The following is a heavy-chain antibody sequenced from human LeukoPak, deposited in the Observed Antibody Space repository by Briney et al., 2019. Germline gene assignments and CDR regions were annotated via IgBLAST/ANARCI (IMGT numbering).Heavy chain of an antibody. CDR3: ARRRGMGSLDY. CDR1: RFIFSNYW. V-gene: IGHV3-7*03. D-gene: IGHD2-8*01. CDR2: IKQDGNEK. J-gene: IGHJ4*02. Sequence: GGSLRLSCAASRFIFSNYWMASVRQAPGRGLEWVANIKQDGNEKYYVDSVKGRFTISRDNAKNSLYLQMNSLRAEDTAVYYCARRRGMGSLDYWGQGTLVTVSS.